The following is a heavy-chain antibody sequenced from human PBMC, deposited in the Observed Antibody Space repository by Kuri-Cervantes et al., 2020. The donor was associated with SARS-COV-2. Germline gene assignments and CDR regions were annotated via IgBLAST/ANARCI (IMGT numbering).Heavy chain of an antibody. CDR2: ISWNSGSI. Sequence: SLKISCAASGFTSDDYAMHWVRQAPGKGLEWVSGISWNSGSIGYADSVKGRFTISRDNAKNSLYLQMNSLRAEDTAVYYCARDLRLGKSLDYWGQGTLVTVSS. CDR3: ARDLRLGKSLDY. V-gene: IGHV3-9*02. D-gene: IGHD7-27*01. J-gene: IGHJ4*02. CDR1: GFTSDDYA.